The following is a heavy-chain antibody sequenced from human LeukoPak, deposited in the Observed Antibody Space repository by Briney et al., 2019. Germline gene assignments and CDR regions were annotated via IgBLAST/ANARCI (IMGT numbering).Heavy chain of an antibody. D-gene: IGHD6-6*01. J-gene: IGHJ3*01. CDR1: GFTFSGFW. V-gene: IGHV3-7*03. CDR3: ARSSYSSSSSV. Sequence: PGGSLRLSCAVSGFTFSGFWMSRSRQAPGKGLEWVASMNSDGSEGYYADVVKGRFTISRDNAKNSLYLQINSLRAEDTAVYYCARSSYSSSSSVWGQGTMVTVSS. CDR2: MNSDGSEG.